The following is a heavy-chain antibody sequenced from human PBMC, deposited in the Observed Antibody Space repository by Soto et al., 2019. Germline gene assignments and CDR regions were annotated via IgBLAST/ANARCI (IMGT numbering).Heavy chain of an antibody. D-gene: IGHD1-1*01. Sequence: TSETLSLTCTVSGGSISSYYWSWIRQPPGKGLEWIGYIYYSGSTNYNPSLKSRVTISVDTSKNQFSLNLSSVTAADTAVYYCARNDGRFDYWGQGTLVTVSS. CDR2: IYYSGST. CDR3: ARNDGRFDY. V-gene: IGHV4-59*01. J-gene: IGHJ4*02. CDR1: GGSISSYY.